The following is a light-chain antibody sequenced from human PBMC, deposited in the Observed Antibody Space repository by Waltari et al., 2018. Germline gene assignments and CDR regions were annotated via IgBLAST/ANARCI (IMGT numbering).Light chain of an antibody. V-gene: IGKV3-15*01. CDR1: QSISIN. Sequence: EIAMTQSPVTLSVSPGDTATLSCRASQSISINLAWYQQKPGPAPRLLIAAASTRASGIPARFSGSGSGTEFTLTISSLQSEDFAVYYCQQYDNWPPWTFGQGTKVEI. CDR2: AAS. J-gene: IGKJ1*01. CDR3: QQYDNWPPWT.